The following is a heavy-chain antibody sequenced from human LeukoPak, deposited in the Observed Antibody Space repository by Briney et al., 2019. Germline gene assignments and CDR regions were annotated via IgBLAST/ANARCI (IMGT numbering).Heavy chain of an antibody. CDR1: GFTFSSYA. J-gene: IGHJ3*02. CDR2: ISGSGGST. V-gene: IGHV3-23*01. D-gene: IGHD3-22*01. CDR3: AKDRDDSSGYYHDAFDI. Sequence: PGGSLRLSCAASGFTFSSYAMSWVRQAPGKGLEWVSAISGSGGSTYSADSVKGRFTISRDNSKNTLYLQMNSLRAEDTAVYCCAKDRDDSSGYYHDAFDIWGQGTMVTVSS.